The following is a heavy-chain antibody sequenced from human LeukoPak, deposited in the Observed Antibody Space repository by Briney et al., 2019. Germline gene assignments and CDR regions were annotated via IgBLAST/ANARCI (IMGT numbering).Heavy chain of an antibody. Sequence: SETLSLTCTVSGYSISSGYYWGWIRQPPGKGLEWIGSIYHSGSTYYNPSLKSRVTISVDTSKNQFSLKLSSVTAADTAVYYCARYGSGWYGGYWYFDLWGRGTLVTVSS. V-gene: IGHV4-38-2*02. CDR1: GYSISSGYY. D-gene: IGHD6-19*01. CDR2: IYHSGST. J-gene: IGHJ2*01. CDR3: ARYGSGWYGGYWYFDL.